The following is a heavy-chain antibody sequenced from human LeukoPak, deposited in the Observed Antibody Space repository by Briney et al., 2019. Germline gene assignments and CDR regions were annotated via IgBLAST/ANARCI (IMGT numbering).Heavy chain of an antibody. Sequence: SQTLSLTCTVSGDSISSDDYYWSWIRQPAGKGLEWIGRFSASGNSNYNPSLKSRLTISVDTSKNQFSLKLSSVTAADTAVYYCARVGGGSSWYYYYYMGVWGKGTTVTVSS. CDR3: ARVGGGSSWYYYYYMGV. J-gene: IGHJ6*03. V-gene: IGHV4-61*02. CDR2: FSASGNS. CDR1: GDSISSDDYY. D-gene: IGHD6-13*01.